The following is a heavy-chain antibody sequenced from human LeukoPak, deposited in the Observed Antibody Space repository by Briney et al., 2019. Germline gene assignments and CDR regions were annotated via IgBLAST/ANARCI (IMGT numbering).Heavy chain of an antibody. D-gene: IGHD3-22*01. CDR2: ISAYNGNT. V-gene: IGHV1-18*01. CDR3: ARDFTITMIVVADAFDI. J-gene: IGHJ3*02. CDR1: GYTFTSYG. Sequence: ASVKVSCKASGYTFTSYGISWVRQAPGQGLEWMGWISAYNGNTNYAQKLQGRDTMTTDTSTSTAYMELRSLKSDDTAVYYCARDFTITMIVVADAFDIWGQGTMVTVSS.